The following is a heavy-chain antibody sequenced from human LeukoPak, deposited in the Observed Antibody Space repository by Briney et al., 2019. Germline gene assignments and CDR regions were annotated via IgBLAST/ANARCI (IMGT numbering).Heavy chain of an antibody. CDR1: GGSISSNTYY. CDR3: AKSGSYYGSTSG. V-gene: IGHV4-31*03. D-gene: IGHD3-10*01. CDR2: SYYSGST. Sequence: PSETLSLTCTVSGGSISSNTYYWSWIRQHPGKGLEWIGYSYYSGSTNYNPSLKSRVTISLDTSKNQFSLKLTSVTAADTAVYYCAKSGSYYGSTSGWGQGTLVTVSP. J-gene: IGHJ4*02.